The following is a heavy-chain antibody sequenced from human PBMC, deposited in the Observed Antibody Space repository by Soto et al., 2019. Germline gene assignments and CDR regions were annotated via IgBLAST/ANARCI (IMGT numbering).Heavy chain of an antibody. D-gene: IGHD6-19*01. CDR1: GFTFNTYT. CDR2: ISYGSTYK. CDR3: ERARSSGWHYLDL. V-gene: IGHV3-30-3*01. Sequence: QVQLVESGGGVVQPGRSLTVSCAASGFTFNTYTIHWVRQAPGKGLEWVAVISYGSTYKYYADSVKGRFTISRDDSKNTLSLQMNNLTVGDTAVYYCERARSSGWHYLDLWGQGTLVTVSS. J-gene: IGHJ4*02.